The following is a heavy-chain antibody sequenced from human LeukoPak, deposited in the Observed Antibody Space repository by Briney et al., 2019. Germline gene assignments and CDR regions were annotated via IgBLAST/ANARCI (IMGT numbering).Heavy chain of an antibody. Sequence: PGGSLRLSXPASGFTFSNYWMSWVRQAPGKGLEWVANIKQDESEKYYVDSVKGRFTISRDNAKSSLYLQMNSLRAEDTAVYYCARALDSSSSRYQAFEEWGQGTLVTVSS. CDR1: GFTFSNYW. CDR2: IKQDESEK. CDR3: ARALDSSSSRYQAFEE. J-gene: IGHJ4*02. V-gene: IGHV3-7*01. D-gene: IGHD2-2*01.